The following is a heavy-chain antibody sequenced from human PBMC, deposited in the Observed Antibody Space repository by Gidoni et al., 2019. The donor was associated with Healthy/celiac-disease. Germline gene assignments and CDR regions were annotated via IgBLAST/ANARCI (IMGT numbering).Heavy chain of an antibody. CDR1: GYSFTSYW. Sequence: LVQSGAEVKKPGESLKISCKGSGYSFTSYWIGWVRQMPGKGLEWMGIIYPGDSDTRYSPSFQGQVTISADKSISTAYLQWSSLKASDTAMYYCARPLPPKYGGNGGSYYFDYWGQGTLVTVSS. J-gene: IGHJ4*02. CDR2: IYPGDSDT. V-gene: IGHV5-51*01. D-gene: IGHD7-27*01. CDR3: ARPLPPKYGGNGGSYYFDY.